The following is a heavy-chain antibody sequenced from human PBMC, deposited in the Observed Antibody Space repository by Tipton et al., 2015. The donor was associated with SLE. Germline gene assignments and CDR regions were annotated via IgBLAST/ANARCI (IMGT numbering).Heavy chain of an antibody. V-gene: IGHV3-9*01. CDR3: AGRITMVQGVMVY. CDR1: GFTFDDYA. D-gene: IGHD3-10*01. J-gene: IGHJ4*02. Sequence: SLRLSCAASGFTFDDYAMHWVRQAPGKGLEWVSGISWNSGSIGYADSVKGRFTISRDNSKNTLYLQMNSLRAEDTAVYYCAGRITMVQGVMVYWGQGTLVTVSS. CDR2: ISWNSGSI.